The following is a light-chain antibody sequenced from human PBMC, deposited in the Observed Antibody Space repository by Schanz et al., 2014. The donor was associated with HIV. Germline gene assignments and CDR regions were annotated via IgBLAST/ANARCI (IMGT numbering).Light chain of an antibody. J-gene: IGLJ2*01. Sequence: QSVLTQPPSVSAAPGQRVTISCSGSALNIGHSSVSWYQQFPGTAPNLLIYDYHERPSEIRDRISGSKTGTSATLAINGLQTGDEADYYCATWHSSLREVVFGGGTKLTVL. CDR2: DYH. CDR1: ALNIGHSS. CDR3: ATWHSSLREVV. V-gene: IGLV1-51*01.